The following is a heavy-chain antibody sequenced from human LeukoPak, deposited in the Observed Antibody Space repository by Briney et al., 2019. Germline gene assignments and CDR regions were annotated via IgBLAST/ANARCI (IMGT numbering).Heavy chain of an antibody. Sequence: PSETLSLTCTVSGGSISSYYWSWIRQPPGKGLEWTGYIYYSGSTNYNPSLKSRVTISVDTSKNQFSLKLSSVTAADTAVYYCARGKVVVISLYYFDYWGQGTLVTVSS. J-gene: IGHJ4*02. V-gene: IGHV4-59*01. CDR1: GGSISSYY. CDR2: IYYSGST. D-gene: IGHD3-22*01. CDR3: ARGKVVVISLYYFDY.